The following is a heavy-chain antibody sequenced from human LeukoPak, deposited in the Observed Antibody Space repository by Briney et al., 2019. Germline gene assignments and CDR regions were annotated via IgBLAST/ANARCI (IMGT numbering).Heavy chain of an antibody. D-gene: IGHD3-22*01. Sequence: SETLSLTCTVSGGSVSSGSYYWTWIRQPPGKGLEWMGYMYYRGSSNCNPSLKSRVTMSVNTSKNQFSLKMNSVTAADTAVYYCARSGQDSSGYYLDFWGQGTLVTVSS. J-gene: IGHJ4*02. CDR3: ARSGQDSSGYYLDF. CDR1: GGSVSSGSYY. V-gene: IGHV4-61*01. CDR2: MYYRGSS.